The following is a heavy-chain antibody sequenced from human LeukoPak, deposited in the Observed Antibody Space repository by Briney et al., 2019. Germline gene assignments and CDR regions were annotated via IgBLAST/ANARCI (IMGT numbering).Heavy chain of an antibody. CDR2: IIPILGIA. CDR3: ARDIVAAAETNWFDP. D-gene: IGHD6-13*01. J-gene: IGHJ5*02. V-gene: IGHV1-69*04. CDR1: GGTFSSYA. Sequence: SAKVSCKASGGTFSSYAISWVRQAPGQGLEWMGRIIPILGIANYAQKFQGRVTITADKSTSTAYMELSSLRSEDTAVYYCARDIVAAAETNWFDPWGQGTLVTVSS.